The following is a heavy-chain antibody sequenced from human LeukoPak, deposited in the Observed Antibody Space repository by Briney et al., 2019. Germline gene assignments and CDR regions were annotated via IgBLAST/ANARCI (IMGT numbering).Heavy chain of an antibody. V-gene: IGHV1-24*01. D-gene: IGHD6-19*01. CDR3: ATDSSGWYRFDY. CDR1: AHTPTELS. J-gene: IGHJ4*02. CDR2: FDPEDGET. Sequence: SVKVSCKVSAHTPTELSMHWVRQAPGNGSEWKGGFDPEDGETIYAQKFQGRVTMTEDTSTDTGYVELSSLRSEDTAVYYCATDSSGWYRFDYWGQGTLVTVSS.